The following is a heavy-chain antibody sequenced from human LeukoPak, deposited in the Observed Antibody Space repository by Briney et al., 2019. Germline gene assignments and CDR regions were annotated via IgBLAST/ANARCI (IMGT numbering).Heavy chain of an antibody. V-gene: IGHV3-7*01. J-gene: IGHJ5*02. CDR3: ARLNWDDGEVSGFDQ. CDR2: IKQDEREI. D-gene: IGHD1-26*01. CDR1: GFIFSSYT. Sequence: GGSLRVSCAASGFIFSSYTMNWVRQAPGKGLEWVANIKQDEREIYYGDSVKGRFTISRDNARRILYLQMNNLRVEDTAIYYCARLNWDDGEVSGFDQWGQGILVTVSS.